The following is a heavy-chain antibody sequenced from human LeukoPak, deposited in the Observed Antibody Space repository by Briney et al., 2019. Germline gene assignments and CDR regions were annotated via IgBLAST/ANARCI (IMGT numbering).Heavy chain of an antibody. CDR1: GFTFSTYA. J-gene: IGHJ4*02. CDR3: AKEGSNGDFDY. CDR2: LSGSGGST. D-gene: IGHD1-26*01. Sequence: PGGSLRLSCAASGFTFSTYAMSWVRQAPGKGLEWVSALSGSGGSTFYADSVKGRFTISRDNSKNTLYLKMNSLRAEDTAVYYCAKEGSNGDFDYWGQGTLVTVSS. V-gene: IGHV3-23*01.